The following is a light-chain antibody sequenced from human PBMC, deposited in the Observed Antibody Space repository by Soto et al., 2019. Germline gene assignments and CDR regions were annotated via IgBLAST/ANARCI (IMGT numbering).Light chain of an antibody. J-gene: IGKJ1*01. V-gene: IGKV3-15*01. CDR2: GAS. CDR3: QQYNNWPFWT. CDR1: QSVSSN. Sequence: EIVMTQSPATLSLSPGERATLSCRASQSVSSNLAWYQQKPCQAPRLLIYGASTRDTGIPARFSGSGSGTEFTLTISSLQSEDFAVYYCQQYNNWPFWTFGQGTKVEIK.